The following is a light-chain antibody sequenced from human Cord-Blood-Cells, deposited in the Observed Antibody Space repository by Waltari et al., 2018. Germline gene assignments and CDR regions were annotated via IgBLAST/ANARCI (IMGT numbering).Light chain of an antibody. J-gene: IGLJ3*02. CDR1: SRDVGGYTY. CDR2: DVS. Sequence: QSALTQPASVSGSPGQSITISCTGTSRDVGGYTYVSWYQQHPGKAPKLMIYDVSKRPSGVSNRFSGSKSGNTASLTISGLQAEDEADYYCSSHTSSSTLVFGGGTKLTVL. CDR3: SSHTSSSTLV. V-gene: IGLV2-14*01.